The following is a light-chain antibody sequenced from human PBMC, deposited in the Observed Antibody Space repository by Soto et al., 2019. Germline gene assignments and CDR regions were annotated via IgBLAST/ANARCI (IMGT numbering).Light chain of an antibody. CDR3: QQFDGSLWT. J-gene: IGKJ1*01. Sequence: EFVLTQSPGTLSLSPVEIATLSCRASQSVTSTHLAWYQQKPGQAPRLLIYDASTRATGIPDRFSGSGSGTDFTLTISRLEPEDFAVYCCQQFDGSLWTFGPGTKVDIK. V-gene: IGKV3-20*01. CDR1: QSVTSTH. CDR2: DAS.